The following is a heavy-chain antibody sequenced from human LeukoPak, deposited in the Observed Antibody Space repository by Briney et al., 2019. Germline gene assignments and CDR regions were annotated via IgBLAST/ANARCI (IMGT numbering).Heavy chain of an antibody. CDR2: IRYDGSNK. Sequence: GGSLRLSCAASGFTFSSYGMHWVRQAPGKGLEWVAFIRYDGSNKYYADSVKGRFTISRDNSKNTLYLLMNSLRAEDTAVYYCAKGSRSARPYYFDYWGQGTLVTVSS. V-gene: IGHV3-30*02. D-gene: IGHD6-6*01. CDR1: GFTFSSYG. J-gene: IGHJ4*02. CDR3: AKGSRSARPYYFDY.